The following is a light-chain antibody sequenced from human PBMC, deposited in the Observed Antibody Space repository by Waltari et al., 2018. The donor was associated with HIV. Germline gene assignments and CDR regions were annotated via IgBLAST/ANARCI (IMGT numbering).Light chain of an antibody. CDR1: ASNIGRGY. Sequence: QSVLTQPPSASGAPGQSVTISCSGSASNIGRGYVYWFQQLPGTAPKLLMYRNNQRPSGVPDRFSASKSGTSASLAISGLRPDDEADYYCAAWDVSVSGRGVIFGGGTKLTVL. V-gene: IGLV1-47*01. CDR2: RNN. J-gene: IGLJ2*01. CDR3: AAWDVSVSGRGVI.